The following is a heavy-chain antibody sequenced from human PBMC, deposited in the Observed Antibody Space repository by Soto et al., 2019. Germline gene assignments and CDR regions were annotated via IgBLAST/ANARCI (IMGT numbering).Heavy chain of an antibody. CDR1: GFMFGNYA. J-gene: IGHJ4*02. CDR2: ISGSGGST. V-gene: IGHV3-23*01. D-gene: IGHD3-3*01. CDR3: ANSYYDFWSGYYTKGGGGY. Sequence: GGSLRLSCVASGFMFGNYAMTWVRQAPGKGLEWVSGISGSGGSTYYADSVKGRFTISRDNSKNTLYLQMNSLRAEDTAVYYCANSYYDFWSGYYTKGGGGYWGQGTLVTVSS.